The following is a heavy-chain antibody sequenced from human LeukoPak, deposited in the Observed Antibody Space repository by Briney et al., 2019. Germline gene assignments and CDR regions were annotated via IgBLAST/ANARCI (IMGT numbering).Heavy chain of an antibody. CDR3: AKPTSGSGSFLIDY. CDR1: GFCFSNYG. D-gene: IGHD1-26*01. CDR2: IWDDGRYK. J-gene: IGHJ4*02. V-gene: IGHV3-33*06. Sequence: PGGSLRLSCAASGFCFSNYGMHSVRQAPGKGLERVAVIWDDGRYKYTTDSLKGRVTTSSNNYKNTLYLQITTLRAEDTAVYYCAKPTSGSGSFLIDYWGQRALVTLSP.